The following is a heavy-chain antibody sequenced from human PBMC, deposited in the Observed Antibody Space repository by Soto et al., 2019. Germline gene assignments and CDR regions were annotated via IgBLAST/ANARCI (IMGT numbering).Heavy chain of an antibody. Sequence: LRLSCAASGFTFSNYWMSWVRQAPGKRLEWVANIKEDGSEKYYVDSVKGRFTISRDNAKNSLFLQMNSLRAEDTAVYYCATDLYQLPTMKYYYYGMDVWGQGTTVTVS. CDR3: ATDLYQLPTMKYYYYGMDV. D-gene: IGHD2-2*01. CDR1: GFTFSNYW. CDR2: IKEDGSEK. J-gene: IGHJ6*02. V-gene: IGHV3-7*03.